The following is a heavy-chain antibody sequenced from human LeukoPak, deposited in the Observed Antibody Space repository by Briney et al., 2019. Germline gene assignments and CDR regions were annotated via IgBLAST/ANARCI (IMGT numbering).Heavy chain of an antibody. V-gene: IGHV4-61*02. CDR3: AKHYMGSYYNRGCDY. J-gene: IGHJ4*02. Sequence: PSETLSLTCTVSGDSISSGDYYWSWIRQPAGKGLEWIGRISSSGSTNYNPSLKSRVTISVDTSKNQFSLKLSSVTAADTALYYCAKHYMGSYYNRGCDYWGQGILVTVSS. D-gene: IGHD3-10*01. CDR1: GDSISSGDYY. CDR2: ISSSGST.